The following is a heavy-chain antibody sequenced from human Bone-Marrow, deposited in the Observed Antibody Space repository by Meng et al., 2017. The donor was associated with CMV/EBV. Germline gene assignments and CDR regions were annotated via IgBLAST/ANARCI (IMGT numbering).Heavy chain of an antibody. Sequence: ASVKDSCKASGYTFTGYYIHWVRQAPGQGLEWMGCINPDSGGTNYAQTFQGRVTMTRDTSINTAYMELRRLRSDDTAVFYCVRGEGLWFYAHYDMDVWGQGTTVTVSS. V-gene: IGHV1-2*02. CDR3: VRGEGLWFYAHYDMDV. CDR1: GYTFTGYY. J-gene: IGHJ6*02. D-gene: IGHD2-21*01. CDR2: INPDSGGT.